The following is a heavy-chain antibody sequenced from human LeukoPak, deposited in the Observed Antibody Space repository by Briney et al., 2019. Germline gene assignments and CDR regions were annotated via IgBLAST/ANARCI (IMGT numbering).Heavy chain of an antibody. CDR1: GATIGSYY. Sequence: KYARSATGATIGSYYITGVRQAPEKELEWMGRIIPILGIANYAQKFQGRVTITADKSTSTAYMELSSLRSEDTAVYYCAMMFGYDILTGYEEPIDYWGQGTLVTVSS. J-gene: IGHJ4*02. V-gene: IGHV1-69*02. D-gene: IGHD3-9*01. CDR3: AMMFGYDILTGYEEPIDY. CDR2: IIPILGIA.